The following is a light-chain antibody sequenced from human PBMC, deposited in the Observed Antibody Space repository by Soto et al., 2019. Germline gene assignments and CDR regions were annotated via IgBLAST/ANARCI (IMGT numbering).Light chain of an antibody. V-gene: IGLV2-8*01. CDR2: EVN. CDR1: SSDVGGYDY. J-gene: IGLJ2*01. CDR3: SSYAGNNNVL. Sequence: QPVLTQPPSASGSAGQSVTISCTGTSSDVGGYDYVSWHQHHPGKAPELMIYEVNKRPSGVPDRFSGSKSGNTASLTVSRLQAEDEAVYYCSSYAGNNNVLFGGGTQLTVL.